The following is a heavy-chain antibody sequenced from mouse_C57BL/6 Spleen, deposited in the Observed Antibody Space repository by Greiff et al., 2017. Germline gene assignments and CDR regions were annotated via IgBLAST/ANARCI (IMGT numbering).Heavy chain of an antibody. J-gene: IGHJ2*01. CDR3: ARGPTGTFDY. CDR1: GYSITSGYY. CDR2: ISYDGSN. Sequence: EVQVVESGPGLVKPSQSLSLTCSVTGYSITSGYYWNWIRQFPGNKLEWMGYISYDGSNNYNPSLKNRISITRDTSKNQFFLKLNSVTTEDTATYYCARGPTGTFDYWGQGTTLTVSS. V-gene: IGHV3-6*01. D-gene: IGHD4-1*01.